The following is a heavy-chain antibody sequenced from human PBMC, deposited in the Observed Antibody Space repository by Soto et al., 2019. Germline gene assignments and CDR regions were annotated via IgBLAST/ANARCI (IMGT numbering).Heavy chain of an antibody. V-gene: IGHV3-48*01. Sequence: SVRGRFTISRDNAKNSLYLQMTSLRAEDTAVYYCARTHGILDAFDIWGQGTMVTVSS. CDR3: ARTHGILDAFDI. D-gene: IGHD1-26*01. J-gene: IGHJ3*02.